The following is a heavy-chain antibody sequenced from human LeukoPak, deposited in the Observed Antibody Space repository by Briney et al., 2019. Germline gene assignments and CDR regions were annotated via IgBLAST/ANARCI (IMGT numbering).Heavy chain of an antibody. J-gene: IGHJ4*02. CDR2: TSYDGSNK. V-gene: IGHV3-30*18. CDR3: AKKISITVAGSLDY. D-gene: IGHD6-19*01. CDR1: GFTFSSYV. Sequence: GRSLRLSCAASGFTFSSYVMNWVRQAPGKGLEWVSHTSYDGSNKYYADSVKGRFTISRDNSKNTLYLQMNSLRAEDTAVYYCAKKISITVAGSLDYWGQGTLVTVSS.